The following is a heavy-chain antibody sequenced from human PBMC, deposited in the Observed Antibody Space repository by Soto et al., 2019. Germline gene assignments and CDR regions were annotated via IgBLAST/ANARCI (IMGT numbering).Heavy chain of an antibody. CDR3: ATVVNRGYQLLLRWFDP. Sequence: PETLSLTCAVYGGSFSGYYWSWIRQPPGKGLEWIGEINHSGSTNYNPSLKSRVTISVDTSKNQSSLKLRSVTAADKAVYYCATVVNRGYQLLLRWFDPWGQGTLVT. CDR1: GGSFSGYY. V-gene: IGHV4-34*01. J-gene: IGHJ5*02. D-gene: IGHD2-2*01. CDR2: INHSGST.